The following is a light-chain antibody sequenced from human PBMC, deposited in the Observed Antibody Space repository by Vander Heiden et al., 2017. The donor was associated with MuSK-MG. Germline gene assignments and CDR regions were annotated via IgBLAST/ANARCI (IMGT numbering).Light chain of an antibody. Sequence: DIQMTQSPPSLSASVGDRVTITCRASQAIRGELGWYQQKPGRAPKRLIYAASRVQGGVPSRFSGSGSGTEFTLTINNLQPEDSATYSCRQDITYPWTFGQGTKVEIK. CDR3: RQDITYPWT. CDR2: AAS. CDR1: QAIRGE. J-gene: IGKJ1*01. V-gene: IGKV1-17*02.